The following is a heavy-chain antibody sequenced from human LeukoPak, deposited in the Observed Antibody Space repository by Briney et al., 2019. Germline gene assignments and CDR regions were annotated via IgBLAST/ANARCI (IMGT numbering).Heavy chain of an antibody. Sequence: SETLSLTCTVSGGSISSYYCSWIRQPAGKGLEWIGRIYTSGSTNYNPSLKSRVTMSVDTSKNQFSLKLSSVTAADTAVYYCARVAYGDYANYYYYYYMDVWGKGTTVTVSS. V-gene: IGHV4-4*07. D-gene: IGHD4-17*01. CDR1: GGSISSYY. J-gene: IGHJ6*03. CDR2: IYTSGST. CDR3: ARVAYGDYANYYYYYYMDV.